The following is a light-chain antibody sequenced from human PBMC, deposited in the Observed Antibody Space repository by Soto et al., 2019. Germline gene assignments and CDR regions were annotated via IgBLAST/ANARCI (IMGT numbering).Light chain of an antibody. V-gene: IGKV3-15*01. Sequence: EIVMTQSPATLSVSPGERATLSCRASQSISTELAWYQQKPGQPPRLLIYSASTRATGVPARFTGSGSGSEFTLTISGLQSEDFAVYYCQQGHNWPFTFGQGTRVQI. CDR3: QQGHNWPFT. J-gene: IGKJ2*01. CDR2: SAS. CDR1: QSISTE.